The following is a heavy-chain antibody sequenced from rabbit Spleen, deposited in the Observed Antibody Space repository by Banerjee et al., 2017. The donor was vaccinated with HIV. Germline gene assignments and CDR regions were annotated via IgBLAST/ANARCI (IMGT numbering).Heavy chain of an antibody. CDR2: INTSDGDT. J-gene: IGHJ2*01. Sequence: QEQLVESGGGLVQPEGSLTLTCTASGVSFSGNSYMCWVRQAPGKGLEWIACINTSDGDTDYANWPKGRFTIYKTSSTIVTLQMTGLTAADTATYFCARNYVNTFDPWGPGTLVTVS. CDR3: ARNYVNTFDP. V-gene: IGHV1S45*01. D-gene: IGHD1-1*01. CDR1: GVSFSGNSY.